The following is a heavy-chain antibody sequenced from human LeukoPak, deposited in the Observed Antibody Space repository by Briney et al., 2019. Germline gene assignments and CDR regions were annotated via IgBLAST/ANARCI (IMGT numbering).Heavy chain of an antibody. CDR2: ISAYNGNT. J-gene: IGHJ6*02. Sequence: ASVKVSCKASGYTFTGYGISWVRQAPGQGLEWMGWISAYNGNTNYAQKLQGRVTMTTDTSTSTAYMELRSLRSDDTAVYYCARAYYGSGRIYYYGMDVWGQGTTVTVSS. CDR1: GYTFTGYG. V-gene: IGHV1-18*01. D-gene: IGHD3-10*01. CDR3: ARAYYGSGRIYYYGMDV.